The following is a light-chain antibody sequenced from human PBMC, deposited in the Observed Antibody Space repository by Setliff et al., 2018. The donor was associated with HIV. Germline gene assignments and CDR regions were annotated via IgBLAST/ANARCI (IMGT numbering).Light chain of an antibody. V-gene: IGLV2-14*01. CDR1: SSDVGGYNY. J-gene: IGLJ3*02. Sequence: QSALTQPASVSGSPGQSITISCTGTSSDVGGYNYVSWYQQHPGKAPILMIYDVTDRPSGVSNRFSGSKSGNTASLTISGLQAEDEADYYCSSYTSSGALWVFGGGTKGTVL. CDR3: SSYTSSGALWV. CDR2: DVT.